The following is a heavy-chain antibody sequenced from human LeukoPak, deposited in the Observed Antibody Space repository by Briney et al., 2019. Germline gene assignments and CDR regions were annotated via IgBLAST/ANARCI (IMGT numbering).Heavy chain of an antibody. Sequence: GASVKVSCKASGYTFTSYGISWVRQAPGQGLEWMGWISAYNGNTNYAQKLQGRVTMTTDTSTSTAYMELRSLRSDDTAVYYCARVRGGYGDYGTYYYYYGMDVWGQGTTVTVSS. CDR2: ISAYNGNT. D-gene: IGHD4-17*01. J-gene: IGHJ6*02. CDR3: ARVRGGYGDYGTYYYYYGMDV. CDR1: GYTFTSYG. V-gene: IGHV1-18*01.